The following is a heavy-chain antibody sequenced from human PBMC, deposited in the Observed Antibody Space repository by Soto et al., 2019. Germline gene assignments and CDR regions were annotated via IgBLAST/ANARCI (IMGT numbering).Heavy chain of an antibody. CDR2: AYYSGTT. J-gene: IGHJ4*01. V-gene: IGHV4-59*13. Sequence: SETLSLTCAVSGASFSGSYWSWIRQPPGKGLEWIGYAYYSGTTVYNPSLKSRVSISVDTSKKHVSLRLNSVTAADTAVYYCAVWSALTQYYFDSWGHGTLVTAPQ. CDR1: GASFSGSY. CDR3: AVWSALTQYYFDS. D-gene: IGHD3-3*01.